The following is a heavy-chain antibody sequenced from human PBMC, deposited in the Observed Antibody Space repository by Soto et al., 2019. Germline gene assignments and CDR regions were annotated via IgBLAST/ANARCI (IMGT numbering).Heavy chain of an antibody. CDR3: GRADPVSVADSSSGYWFDW. J-gene: IGHJ4*02. D-gene: IGHD6-13*01. Sequence: QVQLVQSGAELKKPGSSVKVSCKASGGTFSTHGISWVRQAPGEGLEWMGGIIPIFRTPHLAHKFQGRVTMIADKSTYTAYWEVTSLRSEARAVEYGGRADPVSVADSSSGYWFDWLGQGTLVPVSS. V-gene: IGHV1-69*06. CDR2: IIPIFRTP. CDR1: GGTFSTHG.